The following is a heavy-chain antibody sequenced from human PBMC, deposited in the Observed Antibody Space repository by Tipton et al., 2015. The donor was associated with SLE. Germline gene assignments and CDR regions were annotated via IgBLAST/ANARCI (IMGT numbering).Heavy chain of an antibody. CDR2: IYYSGST. CDR3: ARDKSYCSSTSCDFWYFDL. D-gene: IGHD2-2*01. Sequence: TLSLTCGVYGGSFSGYYWSWIRQPPGKGLEWIGYIYYSGSTNYNPSLKSRVTISVDTSKNQFSLKLSSVTAADTAVYYCARDKSYCSSTSCDFWYFDLWGRGTLVTVSS. CDR1: GGSFSGYY. V-gene: IGHV4-59*01. J-gene: IGHJ2*01.